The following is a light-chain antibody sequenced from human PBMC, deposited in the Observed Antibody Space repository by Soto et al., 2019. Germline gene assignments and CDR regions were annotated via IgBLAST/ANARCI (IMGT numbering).Light chain of an antibody. J-gene: IGLJ1*01. CDR3: NSYTSRTRI. Sequence: QSVLTQPASVSGSPGQSITISCTGTSTDVGAYNYVSWYQQHQGKAPKLMIYDVSYRPVGLSNRFSGSKSGNTASLTISGLQAEDEADYYCNSYTSRTRIFGTGTKVTVL. CDR1: STDVGAYNY. V-gene: IGLV2-14*03. CDR2: DVS.